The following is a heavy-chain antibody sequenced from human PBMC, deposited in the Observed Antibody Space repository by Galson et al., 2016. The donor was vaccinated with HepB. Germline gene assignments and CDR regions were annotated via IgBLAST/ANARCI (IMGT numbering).Heavy chain of an antibody. V-gene: IGHV1-18*01. CDR1: GFTFTNYG. J-gene: IGHJ4*02. CDR2: ISAYSGHT. CDR3: ARDAGSGYESSSPFSTQGEDY. D-gene: IGHD3-22*01. Sequence: SVKVSCKASGFTFTNYGITWVRQAPGQGLEWMGWISAYSGHTNYAQKLQGRVTMTRDRSTRTVYMELRSLSSDDTAVYFCARDAGSGYESSSPFSTQGEDYWGQGTLVIVSS.